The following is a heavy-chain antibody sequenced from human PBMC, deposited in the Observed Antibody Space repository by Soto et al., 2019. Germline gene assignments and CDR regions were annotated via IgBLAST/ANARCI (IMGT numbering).Heavy chain of an antibody. Sequence: ASVKVSCKASGYTFTDYYIHWVRQAPGQGLEWMGWINPNNGGANYAQKFKGRVTMTTDTSTSTAYMELRSLRSDDTAVYYCARVKGSGYHNWFDPWGQGTLVTVSS. CDR1: GYTFTDYY. D-gene: IGHD3-22*01. CDR2: INPNNGGA. J-gene: IGHJ5*02. V-gene: IGHV1-2*02. CDR3: ARVKGSGYHNWFDP.